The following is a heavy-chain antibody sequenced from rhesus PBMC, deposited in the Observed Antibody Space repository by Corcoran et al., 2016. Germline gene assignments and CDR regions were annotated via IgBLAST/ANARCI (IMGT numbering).Heavy chain of an antibody. CDR1: GGSISSNY. CDR2: LDGGGGST. D-gene: IGHD4-23*01. Sequence: QVQLQESGPGLVKPSETLSLTCAVSGGSISSNYWGCSRQPPGKGLEWIGRLDGGGGSTNYNPSLKSRVTISTAPSKNQFSLKLSSVTAADTAVYYCARQRIHENWYFDLWGPGTPITISS. CDR3: ARQRIHENWYFDL. V-gene: IGHV4-160*01. J-gene: IGHJ2*01.